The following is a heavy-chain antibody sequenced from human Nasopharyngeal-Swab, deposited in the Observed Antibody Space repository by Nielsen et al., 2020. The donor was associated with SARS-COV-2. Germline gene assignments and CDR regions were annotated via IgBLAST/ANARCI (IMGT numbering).Heavy chain of an antibody. Sequence: ASVKVSCKASGYTFTSYGISWVRQAPGQGLEWMGWISAYNGNTNYAQKLQGRVTMTTDTSTSTAYMELRSLRYDETAVYYCARGGGGYCSSTSCVGGDYWGQGTLVTVSS. D-gene: IGHD2-2*01. J-gene: IGHJ4*02. CDR3: ARGGGGYCSSTSCVGGDY. CDR2: ISAYNGNT. V-gene: IGHV1-18*01. CDR1: GYTFTSYG.